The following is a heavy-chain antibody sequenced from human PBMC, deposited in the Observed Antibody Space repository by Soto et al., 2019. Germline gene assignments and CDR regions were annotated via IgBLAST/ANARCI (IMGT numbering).Heavy chain of an antibody. CDR2: IYWDGDR. CDR3: VHSRCGGDCLQSYSSPYYYGMDI. D-gene: IGHD2-21*02. J-gene: IGHJ6*02. Sequence: QITLKESGPTLVKPTQTLTLTCTFSGFSLSTGGMGVGWIRQPPGKALEWLALIYWDGDRRYSPSLMNRLTIAKDTSKNQGVLTMPHMDPVDTATYYCVHSRCGGDCLQSYSSPYYYGMDIWGQGTTVTVSS. V-gene: IGHV2-5*02. CDR1: GFSLSTGGMG.